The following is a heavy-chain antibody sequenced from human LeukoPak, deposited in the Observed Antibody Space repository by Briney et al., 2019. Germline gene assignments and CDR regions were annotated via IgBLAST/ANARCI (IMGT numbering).Heavy chain of an antibody. CDR2: IYYSGST. D-gene: IGHD6-19*01. CDR1: GGSISSSSYY. V-gene: IGHV4-39*07. Sequence: SETLSLTCTVSGGSISSSSYYWGWIRQPPGKGLEWIGSIYYSGSTNYNPSLKSRVTISIDTSKSQFSLKLSSVTAADTAVYYCARDSSGWYASDYWGQGTLVTVSS. J-gene: IGHJ4*02. CDR3: ARDSSGWYASDY.